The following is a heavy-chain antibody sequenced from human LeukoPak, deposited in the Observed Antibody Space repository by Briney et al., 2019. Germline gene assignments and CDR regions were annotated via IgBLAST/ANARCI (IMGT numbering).Heavy chain of an antibody. J-gene: IGHJ6*02. CDR3: ARTSRTYYYGMDV. V-gene: IGHV1-2*02. CDR1: GYTFTGYY. CDR2: INPNSGGT. Sequence: ASVKVSCKASGYTFTGYYMHWVRQAPGQGLEWMGWINPNSGGTNYAQKFQGRVAMTRDTSISTAYMELSRLRSDDTAVYYCARTSRTYYYGMDVWGQGTTVTVS.